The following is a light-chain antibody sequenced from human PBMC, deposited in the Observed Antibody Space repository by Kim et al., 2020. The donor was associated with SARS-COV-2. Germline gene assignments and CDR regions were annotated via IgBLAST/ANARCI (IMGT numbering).Light chain of an antibody. CDR2: YDS. CDR3: QVWDSSSDHRVV. J-gene: IGLJ2*01. V-gene: IGLV3-21*04. Sequence: GKTASVSCGGNSIGSKSVRWYQQKSGQTPVLVMYYDSDRPSGIPTRFSGSNSGNTATLTISRVEAGDEADYYCQVWDSSSDHRVVFGGGTQLTVL. CDR1: SIGSKS.